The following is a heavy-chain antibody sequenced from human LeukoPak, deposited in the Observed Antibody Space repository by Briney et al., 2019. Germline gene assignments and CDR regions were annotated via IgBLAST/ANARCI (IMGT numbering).Heavy chain of an antibody. CDR1: GASISSYY. D-gene: IGHD3-10*01. J-gene: IGHJ5*02. CDR2: IYTTSTT. CDR3: ARVYYSGFDP. Sequence: SGPLSLPCTASGASISSYYWTWIRQPAGKGLECIGHIYTTSTTNYYPSITSRVPISVDTSKNQFFLRLTSVTAADTAVYYCARVYYSGFDPWGQGTLVTVSS. V-gene: IGHV4-4*07.